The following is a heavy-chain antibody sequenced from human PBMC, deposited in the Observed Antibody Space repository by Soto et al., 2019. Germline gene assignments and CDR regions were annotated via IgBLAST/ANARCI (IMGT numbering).Heavy chain of an antibody. CDR1: GFTVSSKY. CDR2: IYSGGSI. J-gene: IGHJ3*02. CDR3: ARDPGIWAFDI. Sequence: EVQLVESGGGLVQPGGSLRLSCAASGFTVSSKYMSWVRQAPGKGLEWVSVIYSGGSIYYVDSVKGRFTISRDTSKNTVSLQMNSLRAEDTAVYYCARDPGIWAFDIWGQGTLVTVSS. V-gene: IGHV3-66*01.